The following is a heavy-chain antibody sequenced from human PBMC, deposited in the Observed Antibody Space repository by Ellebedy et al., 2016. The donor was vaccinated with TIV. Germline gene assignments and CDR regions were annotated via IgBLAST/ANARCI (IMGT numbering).Heavy chain of an antibody. D-gene: IGHD3-10*01. V-gene: IGHV4-34*01. CDR2: INHSGIT. CDR1: GGSFSFYY. CDR3: VRKNLWIDQWYFDL. J-gene: IGHJ2*01. Sequence: SETLSLTXAASGGSFSFYYWSWIRQPPGKGLEWIGEINHSGITNYNPSLRSRVTVLVDTSKNQFSLKLSSVTAADTAVYYCVRKNLWIDQWYFDLWGQGALVSVSS.